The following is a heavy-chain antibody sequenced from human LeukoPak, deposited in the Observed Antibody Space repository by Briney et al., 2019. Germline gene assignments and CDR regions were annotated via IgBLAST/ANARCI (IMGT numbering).Heavy chain of an antibody. V-gene: IGHV3-11*01. D-gene: IGHD6-19*01. J-gene: IGHJ3*02. CDR1: GFTFSDYY. Sequence: GGSLRLSCAAPGFTFSDYYMSWIRQAPGKGLEWVSYISSSGSTIYYADSVKGRFTISRDNAKNSLYLQMNSLRAEDTAVYYCASYSSGWYDAFDIWGQGTMVTVSS. CDR2: ISSSGSTI. CDR3: ASYSSGWYDAFDI.